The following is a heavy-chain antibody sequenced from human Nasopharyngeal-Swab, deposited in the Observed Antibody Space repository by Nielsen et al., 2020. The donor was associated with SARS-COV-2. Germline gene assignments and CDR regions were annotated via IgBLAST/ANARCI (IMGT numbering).Heavy chain of an antibody. J-gene: IGHJ6*02. CDR3: ARDRFKKQGGMDV. V-gene: IGHV3-48*01. Sequence: VRQAPGKGLEWVSYISSSSSTICYADSVKGRFTISRDNAKNSLYLQMNSLRAEDTAVYYCARDRFKKQGGMDVWGQGTTVTVSS. CDR2: ISSSSSTI. D-gene: IGHD3-3*01.